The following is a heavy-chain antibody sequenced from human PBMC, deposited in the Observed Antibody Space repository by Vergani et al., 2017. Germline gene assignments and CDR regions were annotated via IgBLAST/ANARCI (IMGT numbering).Heavy chain of an antibody. Sequence: QLQLQESGSGLVKPSPTLSLTCAVSGGSISSGGYSWSWIRQPPGKGLEWIGYICHSGSTYYNPSLKSRVTRSVDRSKNQFSLKLSSVTAADTAVYYCASEDRYCSSTSCYQGWGQGTLVTVSS. D-gene: IGHD2-2*01. CDR1: GGSISSGGYS. CDR3: ASEDRYCSSTSCYQG. V-gene: IGHV4-30-2*01. CDR2: ICHSGST. J-gene: IGHJ4*02.